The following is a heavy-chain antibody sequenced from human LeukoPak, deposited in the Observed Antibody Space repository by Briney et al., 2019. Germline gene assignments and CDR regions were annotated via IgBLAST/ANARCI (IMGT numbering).Heavy chain of an antibody. V-gene: IGHV3-23*01. J-gene: IGHJ4*02. CDR3: AKDPYGSSGYFYGYFDY. CDR2: ISGSGGST. CDR1: GFTFSSYA. Sequence: GGSLRLSCAASGFTFSSYAMSWVRQAPGKGLEWVSAISGSGGSTYYADSVKGRFTISRDNSKNTLYLQMNSLRAEDTAVYYCAKDPYGSSGYFYGYFDYWGQGTLVTVSS. D-gene: IGHD3-22*01.